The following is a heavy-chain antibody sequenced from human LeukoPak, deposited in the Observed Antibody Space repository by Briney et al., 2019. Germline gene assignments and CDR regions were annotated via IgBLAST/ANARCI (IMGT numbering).Heavy chain of an antibody. Sequence: PGGSLRLSCAASGFTFSSYNMNWVRQAPGKGLEWVSSITSTSSYIYYADSVKGRFTISRDNAENSLYLQMNSLRAEDTAVYYCARDPYSGSYGDYYYYYMDVWGKGTTVTVSS. CDR3: ARDPYSGSYGDYYYYYMDV. CDR2: ITSTSSYI. D-gene: IGHD1-26*01. CDR1: GFTFSSYN. V-gene: IGHV3-21*01. J-gene: IGHJ6*03.